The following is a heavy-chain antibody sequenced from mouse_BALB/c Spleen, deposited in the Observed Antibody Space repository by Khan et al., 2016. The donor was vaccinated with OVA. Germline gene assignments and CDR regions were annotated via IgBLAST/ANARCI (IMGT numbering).Heavy chain of an antibody. CDR3: TRHGYVAWFTY. J-gene: IGHJ3*01. CDR1: GYSFTSYY. CDR2: IDPFSGGT. Sequence: VQLKQSGPELMKPGASVKISCKASGYSFTSYYIHWVMQSHGKSLEWIGYIDPFSGGTTYNQKFKGKATLTVDKSYSTAYIHLSNLTSEDSAVYSCTRHGYVAWFTYWGQGTLVTVSA. D-gene: IGHD2-2*01. V-gene: IGHV1S135*01.